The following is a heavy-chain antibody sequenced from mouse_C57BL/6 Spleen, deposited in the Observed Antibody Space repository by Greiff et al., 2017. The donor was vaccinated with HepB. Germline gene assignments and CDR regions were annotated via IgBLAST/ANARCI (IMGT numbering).Heavy chain of an antibody. CDR3: AMRRGFDGNYLDY. V-gene: IGHV1-74*01. CDR2: INPSDSDT. Sequence: QVQLQQPGAELVKPGASVKVSCKASGYTFTSYWMHWVKQRPGQGLEWIGRINPSDSDTNYNQKFKGKATLTVDKSSSTAYMQLSSLTSEDSAVYYCAMRRGFDGNYLDYWGQGTTLTVSS. J-gene: IGHJ2*01. CDR1: GYTFTSYW. D-gene: IGHD2-3*01.